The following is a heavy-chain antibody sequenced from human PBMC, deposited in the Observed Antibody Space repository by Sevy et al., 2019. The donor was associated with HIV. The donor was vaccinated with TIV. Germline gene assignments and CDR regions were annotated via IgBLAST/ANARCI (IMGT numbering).Heavy chain of an antibody. CDR3: AKVTLWELLAAHDAFDV. D-gene: IGHD1-26*01. Sequence: GGSLRLSCTASGLSFSDYGMHWVRQAPGKGLEWVSSISGRDSSTYYADSVRGRFIISRDNSENTLYLQMNGLRAEDTAVYYCAKVTLWELLAAHDAFDVWGQGTMVTV. CDR2: ISGRDSST. CDR1: GLSFSDYG. J-gene: IGHJ3*01. V-gene: IGHV3-23*01.